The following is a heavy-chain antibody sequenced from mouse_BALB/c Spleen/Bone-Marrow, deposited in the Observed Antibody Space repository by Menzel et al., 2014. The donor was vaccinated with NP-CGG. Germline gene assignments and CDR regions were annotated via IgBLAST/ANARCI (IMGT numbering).Heavy chain of an antibody. D-gene: IGHD2-3*01. J-gene: IGHJ2*01. CDR2: ISGGTSTI. CDR1: GFTFXSFG. V-gene: IGHV5-17*02. Sequence: DVQLQESGGGLVQPGGSRKLSCAASGFTFXSFGMHWARQAPEKGLEWVAYISGGTSTIYYADTVKGRFTISRDNPNNTLFLQMTRLRSEDTAMYYCVRGGYYVPSYFDSWGQGTTLTVSS. CDR3: VRGGYYVPSYFDS.